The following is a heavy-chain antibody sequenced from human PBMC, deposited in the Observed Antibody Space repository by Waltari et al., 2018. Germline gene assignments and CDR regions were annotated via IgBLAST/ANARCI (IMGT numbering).Heavy chain of an antibody. V-gene: IGHV4-34*01. CDR3: ARGKYVSSSWANNWFDP. CDR2: INHSGSS. D-gene: IGHD6-13*01. J-gene: IGHJ5*02. Sequence: QVQLQQWGAGLLRPSGILSLTCAVYGGSFSGYFWTWIRQPPGKGLEWIGEINHSGSSNNNSSLKSRVTRSIDTSKNQFSLRLSSVTAADTAVYYCARGKYVSSSWANNWFDPWGQGTLVTVSS. CDR1: GGSFSGYF.